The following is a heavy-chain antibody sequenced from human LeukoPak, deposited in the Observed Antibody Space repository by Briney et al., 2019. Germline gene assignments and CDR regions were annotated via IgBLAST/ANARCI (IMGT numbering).Heavy chain of an antibody. CDR1: GASISSNW. D-gene: IGHD2-8*01. CDR3: AQNGQSGFSFDP. Sequence: SETLSLTCAVSGASISSNWWNWVRQPPGKGLEWIGEIHHSGSANYNPSLKSRVTISLDTSENHFSLKLSSVTAADTAVYYCAQNGQSGFSFDPWGQGTLVTVSS. J-gene: IGHJ5*02. CDR2: IHHSGSA. V-gene: IGHV4-4*02.